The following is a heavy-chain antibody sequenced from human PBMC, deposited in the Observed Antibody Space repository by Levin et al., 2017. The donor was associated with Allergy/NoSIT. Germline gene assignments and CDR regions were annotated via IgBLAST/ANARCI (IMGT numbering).Heavy chain of an antibody. J-gene: IGHJ4*02. CDR2: IIPIFGTA. D-gene: IGHD6-13*01. V-gene: IGHV1-69*06. CDR1: GGTFSSYA. Sequence: SVKVSCKASGGTFSSYAISWVRQAPGQGLEWMGGIIPIFGTANYAQKFQGRVTITADKSTSTAYMELSSLRSEDTAVYYCAGGRIAAAGTGDYWGQGTLVTVSS. CDR3: AGGRIAAAGTGDY.